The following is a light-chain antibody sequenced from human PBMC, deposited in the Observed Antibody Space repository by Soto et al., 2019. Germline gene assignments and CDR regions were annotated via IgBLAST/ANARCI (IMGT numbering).Light chain of an antibody. Sequence: SALTQPASVSGSPGQSITISCPGTSSDVGGYNYVSWYQQHPGKAPKLMIYDVSNRPSGVSNRFSGSKSGNTASLTISGLQAEDEADYYCSSYTSSSTYVFGTGTQLTVL. J-gene: IGLJ1*01. CDR1: SSDVGGYNY. CDR2: DVS. V-gene: IGLV2-14*01. CDR3: SSYTSSSTYV.